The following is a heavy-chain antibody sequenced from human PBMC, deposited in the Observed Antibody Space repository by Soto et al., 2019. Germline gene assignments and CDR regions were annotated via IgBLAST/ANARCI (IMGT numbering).Heavy chain of an antibody. D-gene: IGHD2-15*01. CDR3: AHRTGAGGQRYFDY. CDR1: GFSLSTSGVG. V-gene: IGHV2-5*01. Sequence: QITLKESGPTLVKPTQTLTLTCTFSGFSLSTSGVGVGWIRQPPGKALEWLALIYWNDDKRYSPSLKSRLTITKDTSKNQVVLTMTNMDPVDTATYYCAHRTGAGGQRYFDYWGQGTLVTVSS. J-gene: IGHJ4*02. CDR2: IYWNDDK.